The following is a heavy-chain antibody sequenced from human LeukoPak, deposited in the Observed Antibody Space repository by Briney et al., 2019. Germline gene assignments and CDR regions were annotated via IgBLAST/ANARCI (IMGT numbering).Heavy chain of an antibody. J-gene: IGHJ4*02. CDR3: ARDAYSGYDPLFDY. CDR1: GYTFTGYY. Sequence: ASGKVSCKASGYTFTGYYMHWVRQAPGQGLEWMGWINPNSGGTNYAQKFQGRVTMTRDTSISTAYMELSRLRSDDTAVYYCARDAYSGYDPLFDYWGQGTLVTVSS. CDR2: INPNSGGT. V-gene: IGHV1-2*02. D-gene: IGHD5-12*01.